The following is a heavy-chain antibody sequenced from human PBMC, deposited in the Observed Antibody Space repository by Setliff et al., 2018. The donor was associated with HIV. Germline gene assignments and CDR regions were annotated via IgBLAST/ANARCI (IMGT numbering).Heavy chain of an antibody. CDR2: INPHSGDT. CDR3: ARAPTLFGVEYYYYFGMDV. CDR1: GSTFTGYY. V-gene: IGHV1-2*02. D-gene: IGHD3-3*01. J-gene: IGHJ6*02. Sequence: SVKVSCKASGSTFTGYYMHWVRQAPGQGLEWMGWINPHSGDTNYAQKFQDRVTMTRDTSVNIAYMQLSRLRSDDTAVYYCARAPTLFGVEYYYYFGMDVWGQGTTVTVSS.